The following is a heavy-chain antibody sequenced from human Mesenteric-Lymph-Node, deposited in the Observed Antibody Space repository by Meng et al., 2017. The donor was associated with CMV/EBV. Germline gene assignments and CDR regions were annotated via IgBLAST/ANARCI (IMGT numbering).Heavy chain of an antibody. CDR1: GFTFSSYG. V-gene: IGHV3-30*02. CDR3: ARQGGASPTTGVF. Sequence: GGSLRLSCAASGFTFSSYGMHWVRQAPGKGLEWVAFIRYDGSNKYYADSVKGRFTISRDNSKNTLYLQMNSLRAEDTAVYYCARQGGASPTTGVFWGPGILVTVSS. CDR2: IRYDGSNK. J-gene: IGHJ4*02. D-gene: IGHD1-26*01.